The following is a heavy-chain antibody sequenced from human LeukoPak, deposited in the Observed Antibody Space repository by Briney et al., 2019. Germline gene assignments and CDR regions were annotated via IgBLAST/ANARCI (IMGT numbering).Heavy chain of an antibody. CDR1: GFTFSSYA. V-gene: IGHV3-53*01. CDR3: ARVSLLRYFDWLLSDAFDI. J-gene: IGHJ3*02. CDR2: IYSGGST. D-gene: IGHD3-9*01. Sequence: GGSLRLSCAASGFTFSSYAMSWVRQAPGKGLEWVSVIYSGGSTYYADSVKGRFTISRDNSKNTLYLQMNSLRAEDTAVYYCARVSLLRYFDWLLSDAFDIWGQGTMVTVSS.